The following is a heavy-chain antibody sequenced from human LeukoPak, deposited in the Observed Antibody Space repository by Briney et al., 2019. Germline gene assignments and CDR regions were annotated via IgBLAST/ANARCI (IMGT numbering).Heavy chain of an antibody. CDR3: ARWTSGEYCSSTSYYSFDY. CDR2: IKQDGSEK. J-gene: IGHJ4*02. D-gene: IGHD2-2*01. V-gene: IGHV3-7*01. Sequence: GGSLRLSCAASGFTFSSYWMSWVRQAPGKGLEWVANIKQDGSEKYYVDSVEGRFTISRDNAKNSLYLQMNSLRAEDTAAYYCARWTSGEYCSSTSYYSFDYWGQGTLVTVSS. CDR1: GFTFSSYW.